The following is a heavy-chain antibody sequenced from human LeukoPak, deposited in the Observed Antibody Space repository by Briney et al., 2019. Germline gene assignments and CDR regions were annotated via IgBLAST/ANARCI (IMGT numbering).Heavy chain of an antibody. CDR1: GFTFSSYS. Sequence: GGSLRLSCAASGFTFSSYSMNWVRQAPGKGLEWVSSISSSSSYIYYADSVKGRFTISRDNAKNSLYLQMNSLRAEDMAVYYCAKSTGAVAVSAATNWGQGTLVTVSS. V-gene: IGHV3-21*04. CDR3: AKSTGAVAVSAATN. CDR2: ISSSSSYI. J-gene: IGHJ4*02. D-gene: IGHD2-15*01.